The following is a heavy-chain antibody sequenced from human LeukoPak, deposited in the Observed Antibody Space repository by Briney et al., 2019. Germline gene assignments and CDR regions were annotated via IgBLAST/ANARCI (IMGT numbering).Heavy chain of an antibody. V-gene: IGHV3-53*03. D-gene: IGHD4-11*01. Sequence: GGSLRLSCAASGFTVSSNYMSWVRQSPGKGLEWVSVITAGGETTHYADSVKGRFTISRDNSKNTLYVQMNSLRAEDTAVYYCVRGISDYIGWGQGTLVTVSS. CDR2: ITAGGETT. J-gene: IGHJ4*02. CDR1: GFTVSSNY. CDR3: VRGISDYIG.